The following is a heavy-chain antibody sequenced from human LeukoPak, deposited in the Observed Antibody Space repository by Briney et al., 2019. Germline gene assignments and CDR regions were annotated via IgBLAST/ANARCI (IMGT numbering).Heavy chain of an antibody. CDR1: GASIISGGYY. J-gene: IGHJ4*02. Sequence: SGTLSLTCTVSGASIISGGYYWSWIRQHPGKGLEWIGYIYYTGSTYYNPSLKNRLTISIDTSKSQFSLKLTSVTAADTAVYYCARDPIAYCGADCYSDWGQGTLVTVSS. CDR2: IYYTGST. V-gene: IGHV4-31*03. D-gene: IGHD2-21*02. CDR3: ARDPIAYCGADCYSD.